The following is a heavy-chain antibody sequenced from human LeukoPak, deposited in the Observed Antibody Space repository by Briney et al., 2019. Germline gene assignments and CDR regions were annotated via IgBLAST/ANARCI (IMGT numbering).Heavy chain of an antibody. CDR1: GFRFSNYN. D-gene: IGHD5-24*01. J-gene: IGHJ4*02. V-gene: IGHV3-48*02. CDR3: ARHGCEY. CDR2: IRCGRITT. Sequence: GGSLRLSWAASGFRFSNYNKNGVGPAPGKGVDWVSYIRCGRITTYYADSVRGRFTISRDNAKNSLYLQRNSLRDEDAAVYYCARHGCEYWGGGALVTVCS.